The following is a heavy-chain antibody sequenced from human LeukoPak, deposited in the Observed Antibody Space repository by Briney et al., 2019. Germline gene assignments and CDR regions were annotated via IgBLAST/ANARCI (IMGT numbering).Heavy chain of an antibody. J-gene: IGHJ5*02. V-gene: IGHV1-46*01. CDR2: IDPRGGST. CDR3: ATASLTYYYDSSGYYHP. Sequence: ASVKVSCKASGYTFTSYYIHWVRQAPGQGLEWVGIIDPRGGSTTYGQKFQGRVTMTRDTSTSTVYMELSSLRSEDTAVYYCATASLTYYYDSSGYYHPWGQGTLVTVSS. CDR1: GYTFTSYY. D-gene: IGHD3-22*01.